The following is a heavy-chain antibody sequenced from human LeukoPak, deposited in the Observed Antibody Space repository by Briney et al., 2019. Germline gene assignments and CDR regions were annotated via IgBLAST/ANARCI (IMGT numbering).Heavy chain of an antibody. CDR3: ARSLGVGATYYFDY. CDR1: GFTVSSNY. D-gene: IGHD1-26*01. J-gene: IGHJ4*02. CDR2: IYSGGST. V-gene: IGHV3-53*01. Sequence: PGGSLRLSCAASGFTVSSNYMSWVRQAPGKGLEWVSVIYSGGSTYYADSVKGRFTISRDNSKNTLYLQMNSLRAEDTAVYYCARSLGVGATYYFDYWGQGTQVTVSS.